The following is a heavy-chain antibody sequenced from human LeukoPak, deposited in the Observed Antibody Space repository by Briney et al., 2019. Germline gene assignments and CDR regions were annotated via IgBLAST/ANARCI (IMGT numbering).Heavy chain of an antibody. V-gene: IGHV5-51*01. CDR1: GYSLTSYW. CDR3: ARRSSGMDY. D-gene: IGHD1-26*01. CDR2: IYPGDSDA. J-gene: IGHJ4*02. Sequence: GGSLRLSCKGSGYSLTSYWISWVRQMPGKGLEWMGIIYPGDSDARYRPSFQGQVTFSVDKSISTAYLQWSSLKASDTAMYYCARRSSGMDYWGQGTLVTVSS.